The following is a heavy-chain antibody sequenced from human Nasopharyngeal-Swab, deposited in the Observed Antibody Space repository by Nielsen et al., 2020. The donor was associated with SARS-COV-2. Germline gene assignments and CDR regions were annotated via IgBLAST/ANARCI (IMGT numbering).Heavy chain of an antibody. Sequence: WVRQAPGQGLEWMGRINPNSGATNYAQDFQGRVTMTRDTSISTAYMELSRLRSDDTAVYYCARVGRSTSSCLNWFDPWGQGSLVTVSS. V-gene: IGHV1-2*06. J-gene: IGHJ5*02. CDR3: ARVGRSTSSCLNWFDP. D-gene: IGHD2-2*01. CDR2: INPNSGAT.